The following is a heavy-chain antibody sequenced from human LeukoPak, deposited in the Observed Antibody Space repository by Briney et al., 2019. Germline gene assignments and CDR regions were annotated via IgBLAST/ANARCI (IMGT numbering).Heavy chain of an antibody. J-gene: IGHJ5*02. V-gene: IGHV1-8*01. CDR3: ARARVTPSGWFDP. D-gene: IGHD2-21*02. CDR2: MNPNSGNT. CDR1: GYTFTSYD. Sequence: ASVKVSCKASGYTFTSYDINWVRQATGQGLGWMGWMNPNSGNTGYAQKFQGRVTMTRNTSISTAYMELSSLRSEDTAVYYCARARVTPSGWFDPWGQGTLVTVSS.